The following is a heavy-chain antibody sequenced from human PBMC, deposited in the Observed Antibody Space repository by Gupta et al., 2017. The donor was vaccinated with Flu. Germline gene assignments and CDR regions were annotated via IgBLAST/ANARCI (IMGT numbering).Heavy chain of an antibody. J-gene: IGHJ6*02. CDR1: GTALTNYA. CDR3: GRDKDPSFYARSGYYYGAVDV. Sequence: QVQLVQSGAEVKKSGASVKVSCEASGTALTNYALHWVRQAPGQRLEWMGWINTDFGNTKYSEKFQGRVAITRDARAVYLDLSSLTSEDTAVYYCGRDKDPSFYARSGYYYGAVDVWGQGTTVIVSS. V-gene: IGHV1-3*04. D-gene: IGHD3-22*01. CDR2: INTDFGNT.